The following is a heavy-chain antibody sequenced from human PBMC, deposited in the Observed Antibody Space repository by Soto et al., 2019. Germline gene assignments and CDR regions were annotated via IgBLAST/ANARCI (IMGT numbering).Heavy chain of an antibody. J-gene: IGHJ6*02. D-gene: IGHD2-2*01. CDR2: IWYDGSNK. CDR3: ARDGDIVVVPAFPDYYGMDV. V-gene: IGHV3-33*01. Sequence: ESGGGVVQPGRSLRLSCAASGFTFSSYGMHWVRQAPGKGLEWVAVIWYDGSNKYYADSVKGRFTISRDNSKNTLYLQMNSLRAEDTAVYYCARDGDIVVVPAFPDYYGMDVWGQGTTVTVSS. CDR1: GFTFSSYG.